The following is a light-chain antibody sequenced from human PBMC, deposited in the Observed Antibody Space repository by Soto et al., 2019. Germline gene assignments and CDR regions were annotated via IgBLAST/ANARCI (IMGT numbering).Light chain of an antibody. Sequence: QSVLTQPPSVSGAPGQRVTISCTGSSSNIGAGYDVHWYQQLPGTAPKLLIYGNSNRPSGVPDRFSGSTSGTSASLAITGLQAEDEADYYCQSYDSSLRGRVFGGGTKLTVL. CDR2: GNS. V-gene: IGLV1-40*01. J-gene: IGLJ3*02. CDR3: QSYDSSLRGRV. CDR1: SSNIGAGYD.